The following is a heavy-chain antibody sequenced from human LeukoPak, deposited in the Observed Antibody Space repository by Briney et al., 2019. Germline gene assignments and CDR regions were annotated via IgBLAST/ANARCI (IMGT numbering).Heavy chain of an antibody. V-gene: IGHV4-39*01. CDR2: IYYSGST. Sequence: SETLSLTCTVSGGSISSSSYYWGWIRQPPGKGLEWIGGIYYSGSTYYNPSLKSRVTISVDTSKNQFSLKLSSVTAADTAVYYCASWDTAMATLDYWGQGTLVTVSS. J-gene: IGHJ4*02. CDR1: GGSISSSSYY. D-gene: IGHD5-18*01. CDR3: ASWDTAMATLDY.